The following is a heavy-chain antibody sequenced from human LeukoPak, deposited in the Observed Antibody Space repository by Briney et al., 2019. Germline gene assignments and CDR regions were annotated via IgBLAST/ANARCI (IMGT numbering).Heavy chain of an antibody. D-gene: IGHD3-3*01. CDR1: GFTFSSYG. Sequence: PGGSLRLSCAASGFTFSSYGMHWVRQAPGKGLEWVAFIRYDGSNKYYADSVKGRFTISRDNSKNTLYLQMNSLRAGDTAVYYCANIGTTLEWGFDYWGQGTLVTVSS. V-gene: IGHV3-30*02. CDR2: IRYDGSNK. J-gene: IGHJ4*02. CDR3: ANIGTTLEWGFDY.